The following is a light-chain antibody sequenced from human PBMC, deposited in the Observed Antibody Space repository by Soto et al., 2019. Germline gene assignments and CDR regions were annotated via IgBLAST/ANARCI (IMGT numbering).Light chain of an antibody. Sequence: DIPMTQSPSTLSASVGDRVTITCRSSESIGAWLAWYQQRPGKAPKLLIYDASTLEGGVPARFSGSGSGTDFTLSISSLQPDDFATYYCQHYSDYPTFGQGTKLQI. CDR1: ESIGAW. CDR2: DAS. J-gene: IGKJ2*01. V-gene: IGKV1-5*01. CDR3: QHYSDYPT.